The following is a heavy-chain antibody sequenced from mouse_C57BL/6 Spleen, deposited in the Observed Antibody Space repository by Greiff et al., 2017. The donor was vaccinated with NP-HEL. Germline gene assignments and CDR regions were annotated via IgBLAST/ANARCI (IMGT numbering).Heavy chain of an antibody. J-gene: IGHJ3*01. CDR3: ARRFSAWFAY. V-gene: IGHV1-50*01. CDR1: GYTFTSYW. CDR2: IDPSDSYT. Sequence: QVQLQQPGAELVKPGASVKLSCKASGYTFTSYWMQWVKQRPGQGLEWIGEIDPSDSYTNYNQKFKGKATLTVDTSSSTAYMQLSSLTSEDSAVYYCARRFSAWFAYWGQGTLVTVSA.